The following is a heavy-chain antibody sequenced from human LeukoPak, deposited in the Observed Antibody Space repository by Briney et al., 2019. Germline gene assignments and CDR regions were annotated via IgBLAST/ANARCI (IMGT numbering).Heavy chain of an antibody. CDR1: GFTFSSYD. D-gene: IGHD2-8*02. CDR3: AKGGGVIGRSYYFDY. CDR2: VRPSGENT. V-gene: IGHV3-23*01. Sequence: PGGSLRLSCAASGFTFSSYDMTWVRQAPGRGLEWVSSVRPSGENTYYGDSVKGRFTISRDNPKNTMNLQMNSLRAEDTAVYYCAKGGGVIGRSYYFDYWGQGTLVTVSS. J-gene: IGHJ4*02.